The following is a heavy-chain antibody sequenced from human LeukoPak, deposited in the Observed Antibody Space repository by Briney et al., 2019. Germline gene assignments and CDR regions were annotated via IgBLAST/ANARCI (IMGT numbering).Heavy chain of an antibody. Sequence: GGSLRLSCAASGFTFSSYEMNWVRQAPGKGPEWVSYISSSGSTIYYADSVKGRFTFSRDNAKNSLYLQMNSLRAEDTAVYYCARGYAGTLFYWGQGTLVTVSS. CDR2: ISSSGSTI. V-gene: IGHV3-48*03. J-gene: IGHJ4*02. CDR1: GFTFSSYE. D-gene: IGHD4-23*01. CDR3: ARGYAGTLFY.